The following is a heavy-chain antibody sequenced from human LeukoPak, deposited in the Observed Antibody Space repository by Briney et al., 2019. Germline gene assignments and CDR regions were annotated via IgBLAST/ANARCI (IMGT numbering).Heavy chain of an antibody. CDR1: GFTVSSNY. V-gene: IGHV3-66*04. Sequence: GGSLRLSCAASGFTVSSNYMSWVRQAPGKGLEWVSVIYSDGRTYYADSLKDRFTISRDNSKNTVYLQINSLRTEDTAIYYCARLPSGDVWGRGTTVIVSS. J-gene: IGHJ6*01. CDR2: IYSDGRT. CDR3: ARLPSGDV.